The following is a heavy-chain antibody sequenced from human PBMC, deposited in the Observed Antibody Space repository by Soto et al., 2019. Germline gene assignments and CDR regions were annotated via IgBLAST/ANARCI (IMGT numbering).Heavy chain of an antibody. D-gene: IGHD2-21*01. CDR2: IRFDGSNE. CDR1: GGIFHGYG. Sequence: QEQLVESGGGVVQPGTSLRLSCAVPGGIFHGYGMHWVRQAPGKGLEWVAIIRFDGSNEEYADSVKGRFTISRDNSKNTLYLKMNPLGAEARVVYYCGREGFGETFFRGYLDYGGGGTVFTVPS. CDR3: GREGFGETFFRGYLDY. V-gene: IGHV3-33*01. J-gene: IGHJ4*02.